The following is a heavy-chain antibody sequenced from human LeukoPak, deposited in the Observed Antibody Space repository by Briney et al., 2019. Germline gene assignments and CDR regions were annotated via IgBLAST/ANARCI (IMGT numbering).Heavy chain of an antibody. Sequence: GESLKISCKAFGYSFPSYWIGWVRQIPGKGLEWMGIIYPGDFDTRYSPSFQGQVTISVARSINTAYLQWSSLKASDTAMYYWARQGVIDGKSYGMDVWGQGTTVTVSS. J-gene: IGHJ6*02. D-gene: IGHD2/OR15-2a*01. CDR1: GYSFPSYW. V-gene: IGHV5-51*01. CDR3: ARQGVIDGKSYGMDV. CDR2: IYPGDFDT.